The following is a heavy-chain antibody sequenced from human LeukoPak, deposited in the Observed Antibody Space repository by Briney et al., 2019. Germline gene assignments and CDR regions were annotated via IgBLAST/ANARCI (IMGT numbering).Heavy chain of an antibody. V-gene: IGHV1-2*02. J-gene: IGHJ5*02. D-gene: IGHD2-2*01. CDR2: INPNSGGT. Sequence: ASVKVSCKASGYTFTSYGISWVRQAPGQGLEWMGWINPNSGGTNYAQKFQGRVTMTRDTSISTAYMELSRLRSDDTAVYYCARDTPYCSSTSCYPMGGVVRFDPWGQGTLVTVSS. CDR1: GYTFTSYG. CDR3: ARDTPYCSSTSCYPMGGVVRFDP.